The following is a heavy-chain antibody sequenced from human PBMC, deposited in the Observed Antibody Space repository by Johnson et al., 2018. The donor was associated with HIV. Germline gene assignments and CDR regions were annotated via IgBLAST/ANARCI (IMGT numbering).Heavy chain of an antibody. V-gene: IGHV3-30*03. CDR2: ISYDGSNE. CDR1: GFAVSSKT. D-gene: IGHD3-22*01. J-gene: IGHJ3*01. CDR3: AIPYLYDSGDYR. Sequence: VQLVETGGGLIQPGGSLRLSCAASGFAVSSKTMSWVRQAPGTGMEWVAVISYDGSNEYYADSVKGRFTISRDNSKNTLYLQMGSRRAEDMAVYYCAIPYLYDSGDYRWGQGTMVTVSS.